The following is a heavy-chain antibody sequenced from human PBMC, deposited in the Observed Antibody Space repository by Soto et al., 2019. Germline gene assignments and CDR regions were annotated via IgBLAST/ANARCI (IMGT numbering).Heavy chain of an antibody. V-gene: IGHV1-8*01. CDR1: GYTFTSYD. CDR2: MNPNSGNT. J-gene: IGHJ2*01. D-gene: IGHD4-17*01. CDR3: ARERGAYGDYLYRYFGL. Sequence: QVQLVQSGAEVKKPGASVKVSCKASGYTFTSYDINWVRQATGQGLEWMGWMNPNSGNTGYAQKFQGRVTMTRNTDISTDYMELGSLRSEDRAVYYCARERGAYGDYLYRYFGLWGRGTLVTVSS.